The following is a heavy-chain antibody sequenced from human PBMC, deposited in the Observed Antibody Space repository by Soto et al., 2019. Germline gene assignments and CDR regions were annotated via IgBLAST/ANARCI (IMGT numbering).Heavy chain of an antibody. D-gene: IGHD6-13*01. Sequence: QVQLQQWGAGLLKPSETLSLTCAVYGGSLSGYYWSWIRQPPGKGLEWIGEINHSGSTNYNPSLKSRVTISVDTSKNQFSLKLSSVTAADTAVYYCAEQQLVGHIYWGQGTLVTVSS. CDR1: GGSLSGYY. CDR3: AEQQLVGHIY. CDR2: INHSGST. V-gene: IGHV4-34*01. J-gene: IGHJ4*02.